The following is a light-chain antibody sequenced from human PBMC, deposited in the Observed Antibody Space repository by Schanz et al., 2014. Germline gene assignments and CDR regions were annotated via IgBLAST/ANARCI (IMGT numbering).Light chain of an antibody. V-gene: IGKV3-15*01. CDR3: QQYNEWPLT. CDR1: QSVNGR. CDR2: GAS. J-gene: IGKJ4*01. Sequence: VMTQSPATLSVSPGEGATLSCRASQSVNGRLAWYQQKPGQAPRLLIYGASTRATGIPATFSGSGSETEFTLTISGLQSEDFAVYYCQQYNEWPLTFGGGTKVEIK.